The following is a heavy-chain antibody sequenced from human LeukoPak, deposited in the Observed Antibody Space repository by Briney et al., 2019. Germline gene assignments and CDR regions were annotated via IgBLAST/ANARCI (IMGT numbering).Heavy chain of an antibody. V-gene: IGHV3-21*01. CDR2: ISSSSSYI. D-gene: IGHD3-22*01. CDR1: GFTFSSYW. J-gene: IGHJ4*02. Sequence: GGSLRLSCAASGFTFSSYWMSWVRQAPGKGLEWVSSISSSSSYIYYADSVKGRFTISRDNAKNSLYLQMNSLRAEDTAVYYCARDKQYYDSSGYFDYWGQGTLVTVSS. CDR3: ARDKQYYDSSGYFDY.